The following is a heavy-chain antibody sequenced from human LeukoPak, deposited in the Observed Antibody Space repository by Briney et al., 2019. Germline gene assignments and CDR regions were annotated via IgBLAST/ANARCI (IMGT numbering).Heavy chain of an antibody. CDR3: ARGHSSSPILLYYYYGMDV. D-gene: IGHD6-6*01. CDR2: INPSGGST. J-gene: IGHJ6*02. CDR1: GYTFTSYY. V-gene: IGHV1-46*01. Sequence: GASVKVSCKASGYTFTSYYMHWVRQAPGQGLEWMGIINPSGGSTSHAQKFQGRVTMTRDTSTSTVYMELSSLRSEDTAVYYCARGHSSSPILLYYYYGMDVWGQGTTVTVSS.